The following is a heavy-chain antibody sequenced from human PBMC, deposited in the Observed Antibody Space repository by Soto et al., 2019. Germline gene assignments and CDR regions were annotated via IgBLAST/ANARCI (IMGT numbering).Heavy chain of an antibody. J-gene: IGHJ6*03. Sequence: GASVKVSCKASGYTFTNYAVHWVRQAPGQRLEWMGWINAGNGNTRFSQNLQGRVTITRDTSARTVYMELSSLRSEDTAVYYCARGHLAVVPVASWFYYMDVWGKGTTVTAP. CDR3: ARGHLAVVPVASWFYYMDV. CDR2: INAGNGNT. CDR1: GYTFTNYA. D-gene: IGHD2-2*01. V-gene: IGHV1-3*01.